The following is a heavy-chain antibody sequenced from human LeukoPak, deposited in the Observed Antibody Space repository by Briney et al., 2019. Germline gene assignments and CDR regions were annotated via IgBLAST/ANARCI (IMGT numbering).Heavy chain of an antibody. D-gene: IGHD2-15*01. CDR3: ARDGGCSGGSCYYGMDV. J-gene: IGHJ6*02. CDR2: IIPIFGTA. CDR1: GGTFTSYA. Sequence: SVKVSCKASGGTFTSYAISWVRQAPGQGLEWVGGIIPIFGTANCAQKFQGRVTITADESTSTAYMELSSLRSEDTAVYYCARDGGCSGGSCYYGMDVWGQGTTVTVSS. V-gene: IGHV1-69*13.